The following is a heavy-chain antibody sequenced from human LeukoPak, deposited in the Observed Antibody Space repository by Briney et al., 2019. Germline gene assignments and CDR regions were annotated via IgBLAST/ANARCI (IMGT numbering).Heavy chain of an antibody. CDR2: IYSGGST. J-gene: IGHJ4*02. CDR1: GFTVSSNY. D-gene: IGHD4-17*01. Sequence: PGGSLRLSCAASGFTVSSNYMSWVRQAPGKGLEWVSVIYSGGSTYYADSVKGRFTISRDNSKNTLYLQMNSLRAEDTAVYYCARVGAHDYGDPLDYWGQGTLVTXSS. V-gene: IGHV3-53*01. CDR3: ARVGAHDYGDPLDY.